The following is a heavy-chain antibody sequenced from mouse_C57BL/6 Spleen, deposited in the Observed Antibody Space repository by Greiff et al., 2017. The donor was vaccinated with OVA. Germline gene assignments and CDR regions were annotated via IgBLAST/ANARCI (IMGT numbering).Heavy chain of an antibody. CDR3: ARRMVTHYYAMDY. CDR1: GYTFTSYW. V-gene: IGHV1-53*01. D-gene: IGHD2-2*01. Sequence: QVQLQQPGTELVKPGASVKLSCKASGYTFTSYWMHWVKQRPGQGLEWIGNINPSNGGTNYNEKFKSKATLTVGKSSSTAYMQLSSLTSEGSAVYYCARRMVTHYYAMDYWGQGTSVTVSS. J-gene: IGHJ4*01. CDR2: INPSNGGT.